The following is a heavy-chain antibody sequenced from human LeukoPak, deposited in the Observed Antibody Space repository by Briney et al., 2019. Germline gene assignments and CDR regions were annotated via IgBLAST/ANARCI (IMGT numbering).Heavy chain of an antibody. D-gene: IGHD4-17*01. V-gene: IGHV3-66*01. CDR3: ARFYGVPGGWFDP. CDR1: GITISSNH. Sequence: PGGSLRLSCAASGITISSNHMNCVRQAPGKGLEWVSVIYDGGSTHYAASVKGRFTISRDNSKNTLYLQMNSLRAEDTAVYYCARFYGVPGGWFDPWGQGTLVTVSS. CDR2: IYDGGST. J-gene: IGHJ5*02.